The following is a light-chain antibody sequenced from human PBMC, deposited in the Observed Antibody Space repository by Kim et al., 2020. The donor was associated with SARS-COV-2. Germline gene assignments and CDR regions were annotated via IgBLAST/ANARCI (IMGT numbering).Light chain of an antibody. J-gene: IGKJ4*01. CDR3: QQYENWPPVT. V-gene: IGKV3-15*01. CDR1: QGVSDN. Sequence: VSPGERVTLSCRASQGVSDNLALYQQKPGQAPRLLIYGASTRATGIPARFSGSGSGTEFTLDISSLQSEDLAVYYCQQYENWPPVTFGGGTKLEIK. CDR2: GAS.